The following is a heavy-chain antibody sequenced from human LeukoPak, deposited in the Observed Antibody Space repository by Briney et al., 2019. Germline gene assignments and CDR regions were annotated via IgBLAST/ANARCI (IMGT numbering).Heavy chain of an antibody. Sequence: ASVKVSCKASGYTFTSYGISWVRQAPGQGLEWMGWISAYNGNTNYAQKLQGRVTMTTDTSTSTAYMELRSLRSDDTAVYYCARSGYCSSTSCRPSKYYYYGMDVWGQGTAVTVSS. V-gene: IGHV1-18*01. CDR3: ARSGYCSSTSCRPSKYYYYGMDV. J-gene: IGHJ6*02. D-gene: IGHD2-2*03. CDR2: ISAYNGNT. CDR1: GYTFTSYG.